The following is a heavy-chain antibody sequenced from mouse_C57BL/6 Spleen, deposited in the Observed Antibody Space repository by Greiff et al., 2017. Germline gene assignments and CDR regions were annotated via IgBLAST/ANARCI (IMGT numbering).Heavy chain of an antibody. Sequence: VKLQESGAELVKPGASVKISCKASGYAFSSYWMNWVKQRPGKGLEWIGQIYPGDGDTNYNGKFKGKATLTGDKSSSTAYMQLSSLTSEDSAVYFCARSSTMAYYYAMDYWGQGTSVTVSS. V-gene: IGHV1-80*01. CDR3: ARSSTMAYYYAMDY. CDR2: IYPGDGDT. J-gene: IGHJ4*01. CDR1: GYAFSSYW. D-gene: IGHD2-1*01.